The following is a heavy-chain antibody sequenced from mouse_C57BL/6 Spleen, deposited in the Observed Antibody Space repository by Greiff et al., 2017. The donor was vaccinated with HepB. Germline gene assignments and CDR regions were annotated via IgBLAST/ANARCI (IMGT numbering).Heavy chain of an antibody. D-gene: IGHD3-2*02. V-gene: IGHV1-80*01. J-gene: IGHJ3*01. Sequence: VQLQQSGAELVKPGASVKISCKASGYAFSSYWMNWVKQRPGKGLEWIGQIYPGDGDTNYNGKFKGKATLTADKSSSTAYMQRSSLTSEDSAVYFCASEVAQAPAWFAYWGQGTLVTVSA. CDR1: GYAFSSYW. CDR3: ASEVAQAPAWFAY. CDR2: IYPGDGDT.